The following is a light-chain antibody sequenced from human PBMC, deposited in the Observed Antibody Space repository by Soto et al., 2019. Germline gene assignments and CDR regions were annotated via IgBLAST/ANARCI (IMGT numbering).Light chain of an antibody. Sequence: EIAVTQSPVTLSVSPGERATLSCRASQSVSSYLAWYQQKPGQAPSLLIYGASTRATSIPARFSGSGSGTEFTLTISSLQSEDFAVYYCQQYNDWPLTFGGGTKVEIK. V-gene: IGKV3-15*01. CDR2: GAS. CDR3: QQYNDWPLT. CDR1: QSVSSY. J-gene: IGKJ4*01.